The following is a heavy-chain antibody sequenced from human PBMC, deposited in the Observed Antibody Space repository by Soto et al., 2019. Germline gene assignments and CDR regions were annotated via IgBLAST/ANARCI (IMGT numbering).Heavy chain of an antibody. J-gene: IGHJ5*02. CDR3: ASFSITMVRGATELWFDP. V-gene: IGHV4-4*02. Sequence: PSETLSLTCAVSGGSISSSNWWSWVRQPPGKGLELIGEIYHSGSTNYNPSLKSRVTISVDKSKNQFSLKLSSVTAADTAVYYFASFSITMVRGATELWFDPWGQGTLVTVSS. D-gene: IGHD3-10*01. CDR1: GGSISSSNW. CDR2: IYHSGST.